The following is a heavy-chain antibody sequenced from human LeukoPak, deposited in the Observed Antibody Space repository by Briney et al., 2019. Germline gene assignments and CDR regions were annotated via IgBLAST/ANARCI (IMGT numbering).Heavy chain of an antibody. CDR3: ARDRDYALDY. Sequence: GGSLRLSCAASGFTLSSYSMNRVRQAPGKGLEWISYIDSDTYGHTIYYPHTVKGRFTISRDNAKNSLYLQMDSLRDEDTAVYYCARDRDYALDYWGQGTLVTVSS. CDR2: IDSDTYGHTI. V-gene: IGHV3-48*02. J-gene: IGHJ4*02. CDR1: GFTLSSYS. D-gene: IGHD4-17*01.